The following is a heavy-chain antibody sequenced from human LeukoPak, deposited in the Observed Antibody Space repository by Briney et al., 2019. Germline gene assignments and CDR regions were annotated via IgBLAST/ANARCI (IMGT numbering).Heavy chain of an antibody. V-gene: IGHV3-23*01. CDR1: GFTFSNYA. Sequence: GGSLRLSCAASGFTFSNYAMSWVRQAPGKGLEWVSAISGGGGSTYNADSVKGRFTISRDNSENTLYLQMNSLRAEDTAVYYCAKETYSSGSTPYFDYWGQGNLVTVPS. CDR2: ISGGGGST. D-gene: IGHD6-19*01. J-gene: IGHJ4*02. CDR3: AKETYSSGSTPYFDY.